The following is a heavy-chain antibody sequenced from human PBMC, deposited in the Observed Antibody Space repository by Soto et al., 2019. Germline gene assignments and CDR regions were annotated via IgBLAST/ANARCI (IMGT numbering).Heavy chain of an antibody. V-gene: IGHV1-18*01. D-gene: IGHD3-16*02. Sequence: ASVKVSCKASGYTFTSYGISWVRQAPGQGLEWMGWISAYNGNTNYAQKLQGRVTMTTDTSTSTAYMELRSLRSDDTAVYYCAREDDYIWGSYRYICFDYWGQGTLVTVSS. CDR2: ISAYNGNT. CDR1: GYTFTSYG. J-gene: IGHJ4*02. CDR3: AREDDYIWGSYRYICFDY.